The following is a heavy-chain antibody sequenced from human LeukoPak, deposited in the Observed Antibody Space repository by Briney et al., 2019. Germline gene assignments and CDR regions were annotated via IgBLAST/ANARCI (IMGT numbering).Heavy chain of an antibody. CDR1: GYTFTSYD. D-gene: IGHD2-15*01. CDR2: MNPNSGNT. J-gene: IGHJ4*02. V-gene: IGHV1-8*01. CDR3: ARVSRRVAATTLNY. Sequence: ASVKVSCKASGYTFTSYDINWVRQATGQGLEWMGWMNPNSGNTGYAQKFQGRVTVTRNTSISTAYMELSSLRSEDSAVYYCARVSRRVAATTLNYWGQGTLVTVSS.